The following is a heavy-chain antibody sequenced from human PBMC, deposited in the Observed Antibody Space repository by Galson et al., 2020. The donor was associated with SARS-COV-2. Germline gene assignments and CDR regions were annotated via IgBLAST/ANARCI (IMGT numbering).Heavy chain of an antibody. D-gene: IGHD7-27*01. CDR2: IYTNGST. J-gene: IGHJ4*02. V-gene: IGHV4-61*02. CDR3: ASQSYPWGTDY. CDR1: GGSISSGSYY. Sequence: SETLSLTCTVSGGSISSGSYYWSWIRQPAGKGLEWIGRIYTNGSTNYNPSLKSRVTISVDTSKNQFSLKLSSVTAADTAVYYCASQSYPWGTDYWGQGTLVTVSS.